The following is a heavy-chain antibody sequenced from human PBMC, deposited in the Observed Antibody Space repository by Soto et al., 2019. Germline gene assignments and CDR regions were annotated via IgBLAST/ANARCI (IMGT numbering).Heavy chain of an antibody. V-gene: IGHV4-61*01. CDR1: GGSVSSGSYY. CDR3: ARDLRMGAQNWFDP. Sequence: SETLSLTCTVSGGSVSSGSYYWSWIRQPPGKGLEWIGYIYYSGSTNYNPSLKSRVTISVDTSKNQFSLKLSSVTAADTAVYYCARDLRMGAQNWFDPWGQGTLVTVS. CDR2: IYYSGST. J-gene: IGHJ5*02. D-gene: IGHD1-26*01.